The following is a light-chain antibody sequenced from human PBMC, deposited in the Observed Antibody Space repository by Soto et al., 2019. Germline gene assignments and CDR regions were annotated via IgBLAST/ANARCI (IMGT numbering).Light chain of an antibody. Sequence: DIQMTQSPSTLSASVGDRVTITCRASQSISSWLAWYQQKPGRAPKLLVYKASSLESGVPSRFSGSGSGTEFTLTISSLQPDDFAMYYCQQYDSSPWTFGQGTKVDIK. CDR3: QQYDSSPWT. J-gene: IGKJ1*01. CDR2: KAS. CDR1: QSISSW. V-gene: IGKV1-5*03.